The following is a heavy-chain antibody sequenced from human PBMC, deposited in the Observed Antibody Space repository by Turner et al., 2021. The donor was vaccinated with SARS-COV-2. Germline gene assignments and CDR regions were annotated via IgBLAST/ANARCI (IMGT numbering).Heavy chain of an antibody. J-gene: IGHJ5*02. D-gene: IGHD3-22*01. V-gene: IGHV4-59*01. CDR1: GGSISSYY. Sequence: QVQLQESGPGLVKPSETLSLTCSVSGGSISSYYWGWIRQSPGKGLEWIGYIHYSGTANCSPSLMSRVSISVDTSKNQVSLRMTSVTAADTAVYYCARALSERLYSYDSNYYLRNRFDPWGQGTLVTVS. CDR3: ARALSERLYSYDSNYYLRNRFDP. CDR2: IHYSGTA.